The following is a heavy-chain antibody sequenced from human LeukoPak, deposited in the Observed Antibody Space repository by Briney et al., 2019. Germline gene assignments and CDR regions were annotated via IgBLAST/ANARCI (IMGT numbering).Heavy chain of an antibody. D-gene: IGHD2-2*01. CDR1: GFTFSSYW. CDR3: ARDTGGGYSCYEC. CDR2: IKQDGSEK. V-gene: IGHV3-7*01. J-gene: IGHJ4*02. Sequence: GGSLTLSCAASGFTFSSYWMTWIRQAPGKGLEWVAKIKQDGSEKYYVDSVKGRFTISRDNAKTSLYLQMNSLRGEDTAVYYCARDTGGGYSCYECWGQGTLVTVSS.